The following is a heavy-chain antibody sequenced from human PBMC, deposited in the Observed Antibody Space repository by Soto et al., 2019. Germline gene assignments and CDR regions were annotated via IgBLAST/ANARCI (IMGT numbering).Heavy chain of an antibody. CDR3: ERGRQQVNWFDP. D-gene: IGHD6-13*01. Sequence: ASVKVSCKASGYTFTSYAMHWVRQAPGQRLEWMGWINAGNGNTKYSQKFQGRVTITRDTSASTAYMELSSLRSEDTAVYYCERGRQQVNWFDPWGEGNLVTVSS. CDR2: INAGNGNT. J-gene: IGHJ5*02. V-gene: IGHV1-3*01. CDR1: GYTFTSYA.